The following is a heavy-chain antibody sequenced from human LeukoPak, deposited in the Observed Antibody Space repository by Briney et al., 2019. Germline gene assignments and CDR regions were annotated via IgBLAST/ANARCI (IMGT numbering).Heavy chain of an antibody. CDR3: ARDSQGRPLCDY. D-gene: IGHD3-10*01. CDR1: RDSLSSNNAA. CDR2: TYYKSKWYN. Sequence: SQTLSLTCTISRDSLSSNNAAWNWIRQSPSRGLEWLGRTYYKSKWYNDYAVSVKSRISINPDTSKNQFSLQLNSVTPEDTAVYLCARDSQGRPLCDYWGQGTLVTVSS. V-gene: IGHV6-1*01. J-gene: IGHJ4*02.